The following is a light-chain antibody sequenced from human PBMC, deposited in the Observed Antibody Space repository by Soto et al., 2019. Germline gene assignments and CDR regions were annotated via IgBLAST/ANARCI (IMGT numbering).Light chain of an antibody. V-gene: IGLV2-23*01. CDR1: SSDVGSYKL. CDR2: ADS. CDR3: CSYAGSYTYV. Sequence: QSVLTQPASVSGSPGQSITISCTGTSSDVGSYKLVSWYQQHPGRVPKILIYADSERPSGVSNRFSGSKSGNTASLTISGLQAEDEAYYYCCSYAGSYTYVFGTGTKVTVL. J-gene: IGLJ1*01.